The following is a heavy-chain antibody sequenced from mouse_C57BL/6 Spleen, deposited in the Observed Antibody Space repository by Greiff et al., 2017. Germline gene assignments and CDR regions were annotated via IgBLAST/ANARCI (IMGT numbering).Heavy chain of an antibody. D-gene: IGHD1-1*01. CDR1: GYAFSSSW. CDR2: IYPGDGDT. Sequence: VQRVESGPELVKPGASVKISCKASGYAFSSSWMNWVKQRPGKGLEWIGRIYPGDGDTNYNGKFKGKATLTADKSSSTAYMQLSSLTSEDSAVYFCARQKFITTVVATRYWYFDVWGTGTTVTVSS. CDR3: ARQKFITTVVATRYWYFDV. J-gene: IGHJ1*03. V-gene: IGHV1-82*01.